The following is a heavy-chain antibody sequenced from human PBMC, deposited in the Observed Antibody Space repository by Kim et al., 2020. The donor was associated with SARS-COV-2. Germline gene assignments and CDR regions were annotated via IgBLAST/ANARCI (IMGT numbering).Heavy chain of an antibody. CDR1: GYTFTSYA. D-gene: IGHD5-12*01. Sequence: ASVKVSCKASGYTFTSYAMHWVRQAPGQRLEWMGWINAGNGNTKYSQKFQGRVTITRDTSASTAYMELSSLRSEDTAVYYCARDGYRVEMATNGWLHWGQGTLVTVSS. J-gene: IGHJ4*02. V-gene: IGHV1-3*01. CDR3: ARDGYRVEMATNGWLH. CDR2: INAGNGNT.